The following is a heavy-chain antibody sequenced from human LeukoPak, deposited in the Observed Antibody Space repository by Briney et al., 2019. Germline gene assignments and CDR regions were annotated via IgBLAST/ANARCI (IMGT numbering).Heavy chain of an antibody. CDR2: IYYSGST. D-gene: IGHD1-1*01. CDR3: ARLSTTGTNWYFDL. V-gene: IGHV4-39*01. CDR1: GGSISSSSYH. J-gene: IGHJ2*01. Sequence: PSETLSLTCTVSGGSISSSSYHWGWIRQPPGKGLEWIGSIYYSGSTYYNPSLKSRVTISVDTSKNQFSLKLNSVTAADTAVYYCARLSTTGTNWYFDLWGRGTLVTVSS.